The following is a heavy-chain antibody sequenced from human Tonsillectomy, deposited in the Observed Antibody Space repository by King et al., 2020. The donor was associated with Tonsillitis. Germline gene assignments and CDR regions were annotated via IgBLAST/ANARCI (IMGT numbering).Heavy chain of an antibody. V-gene: IGHV3-33*05. D-gene: IGHD3-10*01. CDR1: GFTFSSYG. CDR2: ISYDGSNK. J-gene: IGHJ6*02. Sequence: VQLVESGGGVVQPGRSLRLSCAASGFTFSSYGMHWVRQAPGKGLEWVAVISYDGSNKYYADSVKGRFTIYRDNSKNTLYLQMNSLRAEDTAVYYCARDQYYYGSGIAGDYYSYGMDVWGQGTTVTVSS. CDR3: ARDQYYYGSGIAGDYYSYGMDV.